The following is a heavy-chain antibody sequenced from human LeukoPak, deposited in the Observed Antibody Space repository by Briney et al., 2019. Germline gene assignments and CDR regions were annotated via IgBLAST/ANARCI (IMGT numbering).Heavy chain of an antibody. V-gene: IGHV3-43*01. CDR2: ISWDGGST. J-gene: IGHJ4*02. CDR1: GFTFDDYF. Sequence: GGSLRLSCAASGFTFDDYFMHWVRQAPGKGLEWVSLISWDGGSTYYADSVKGRFTISRDKDSLYLQMHSLRTEDTALYYCARDMGYSGSYSFDYWGQGTLVTVSS. CDR3: ARDMGYSGSYSFDY. D-gene: IGHD1-26*01.